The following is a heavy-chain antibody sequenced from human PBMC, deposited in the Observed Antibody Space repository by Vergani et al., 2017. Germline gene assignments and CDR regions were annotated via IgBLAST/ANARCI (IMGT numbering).Heavy chain of an antibody. V-gene: IGHV3-23*01. J-gene: IGHJ6*02. CDR2: ISGSGGST. CDR3: AKTSGGYSYVDYPDYYGMDV. D-gene: IGHD5-18*01. CDR1: GFTFSSYA. Sequence: EVQRLESGGGLVQPGGSLRLSCAASGFTFSSYAMSWVRQAPGKGLEWVSAISGSGGSTYYADSVKGRFTISRDSSKNTLYLQMNSLRAEDTAVYYCAKTSGGYSYVDYPDYYGMDVWGRG.